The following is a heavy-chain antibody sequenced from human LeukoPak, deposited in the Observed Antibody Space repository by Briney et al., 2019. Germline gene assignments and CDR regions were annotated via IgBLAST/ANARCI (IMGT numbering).Heavy chain of an antibody. J-gene: IGHJ4*02. Sequence: ALVKVSCKASGYTFTSYGIIWVRQAPGQGLEWMGWISAYTGNTNYAQKLQGRVTMTTDTSTSTAYMELRSLRSDDTAVYYCARDAGTGSSSWYYPSLNWGQGTLITVSS. D-gene: IGHD6-13*01. CDR2: ISAYTGNT. CDR1: GYTFTSYG. V-gene: IGHV1-18*01. CDR3: ARDAGTGSSSWYYPSLN.